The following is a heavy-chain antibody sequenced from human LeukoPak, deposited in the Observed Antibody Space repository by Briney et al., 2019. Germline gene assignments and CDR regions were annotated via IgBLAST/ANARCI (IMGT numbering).Heavy chain of an antibody. CDR2: IYPDDSET. CDR1: GYIFTRFW. V-gene: IGHV5-51*01. D-gene: IGHD3-22*01. CDR3: ARLYYDVSGYFDY. Sequence: GESLNISCKGSGYIFTRFWIGWVRQMPGKGLEWMGIIYPDDSETIYSPSFQGQVTFSVDKSITTAYLHWSSLKASDTAMFYCARLYYDVSGYFDYWGQGTLVTVSS. J-gene: IGHJ4*02.